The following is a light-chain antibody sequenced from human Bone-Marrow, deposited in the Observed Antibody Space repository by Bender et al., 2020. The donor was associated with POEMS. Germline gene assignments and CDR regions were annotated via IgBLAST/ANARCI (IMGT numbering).Light chain of an antibody. CDR3: PVWDASLNGWV. J-gene: IGLJ3*02. CDR2: SSH. CDR1: SSNIGAHA. V-gene: IGLV1-44*01. Sequence: QSVLTQPPSASGTPGQRVTISCSGGSSNIGAHAGNWYQHLPGTAPKLLIYSSHRRPSEVPDRFSGSRSGTSASLAISGLQSEDEANYYCPVWDASLNGWVFGGGTNLTVL.